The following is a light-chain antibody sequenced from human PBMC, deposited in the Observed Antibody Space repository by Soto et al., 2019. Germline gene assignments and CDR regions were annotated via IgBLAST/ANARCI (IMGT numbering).Light chain of an antibody. CDR3: QQSYSTPLFT. V-gene: IGKV1-39*01. CDR2: AAS. Sequence: DIQMTQSPSSLSASVGDRVTITCRASQGISSYLNWYQQKPGKAPKLLIYAASSLQSGVPSRFSGSGSGTDLTLTISSLQPEDFATYYCQQSYSTPLFTFGPGTKVDIK. J-gene: IGKJ3*01. CDR1: QGISSY.